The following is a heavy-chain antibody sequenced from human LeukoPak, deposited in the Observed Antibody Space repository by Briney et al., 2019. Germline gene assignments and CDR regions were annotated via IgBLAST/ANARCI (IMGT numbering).Heavy chain of an antibody. Sequence: GGSLRLSCVVSGVTVRSNYMSWVRQAPGKGLEWVSVIYANGYTYYADSVKGRFTVSRDNSKNTLYLQMNSLRAEDTAVYYCARVFWEKDGFIGAFDIWGQGTMVTVSS. J-gene: IGHJ3*02. CDR2: IYANGYT. CDR1: GVTVRSNY. V-gene: IGHV3-66*01. CDR3: ARVFWEKDGFIGAFDI. D-gene: IGHD3-3*01.